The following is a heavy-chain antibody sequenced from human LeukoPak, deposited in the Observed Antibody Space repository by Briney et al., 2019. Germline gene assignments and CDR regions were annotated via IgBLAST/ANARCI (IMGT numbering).Heavy chain of an antibody. CDR3: AKAPVTTCLGAYCYPFDL. J-gene: IGHJ4*02. Sequence: GGSLRLSCNASGFTLSNYAMTWVRQGPRKGLEWVSAISVTGNTYHAESLKGRFTISRDNSKDALYLQMRSLRAEDAGVYYCAKAPVTTCLGAYCYPFDLWGQGTQVTVSS. D-gene: IGHD2-21*01. CDR1: GFTLSNYA. V-gene: IGHV3-23*01. CDR2: ISVTGNT.